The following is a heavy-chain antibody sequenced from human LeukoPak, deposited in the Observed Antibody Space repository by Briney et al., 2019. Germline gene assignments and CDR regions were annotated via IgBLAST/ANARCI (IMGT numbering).Heavy chain of an antibody. CDR2: ISSSSTYI. D-gene: IGHD3-10*01. CDR1: RFTFSSYS. J-gene: IGHJ4*02. V-gene: IGHV3-21*01. Sequence: GRSLRLSWAASRFTFSSYSMNCVRQPPGKGLGWVSSISSSSTYIYYADAVKGRFTISRDNAKTSLSLQMNSLSAEDTAVSYCASAYMVRGVFDYCGQGTLVTVSS. CDR3: ASAYMVRGVFDY.